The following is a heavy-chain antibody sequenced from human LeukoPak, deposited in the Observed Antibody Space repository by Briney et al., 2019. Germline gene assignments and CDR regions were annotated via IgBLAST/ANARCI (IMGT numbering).Heavy chain of an antibody. J-gene: IGHJ4*02. CDR2: ISYDGSNK. CDR3: ARDRDIVATIFFSPPDY. D-gene: IGHD5-12*01. CDR1: GFTFSSYA. Sequence: GGSLRLSCAASGFTFSSYAMHWVRQAPGKGLEWVAVISYDGSNKYYADSVKGRFTISRDNSKNTLYLQMNSLRAEDTAVYYCARDRDIVATIFFSPPDYWGQGTLVTVSS. V-gene: IGHV3-30*04.